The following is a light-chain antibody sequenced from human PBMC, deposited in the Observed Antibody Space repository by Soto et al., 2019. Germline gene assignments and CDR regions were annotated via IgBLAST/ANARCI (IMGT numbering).Light chain of an antibody. Sequence: EIVLTQSPGTLSLSPGERATLSCMASQSVSSSYLAWYQQKPGQAPRLLMSDASTRATGIPDRFSGSGSGTDFTLTINRLEPEDFAVYYCQQYGRSPRTFGQGTKLEIK. CDR1: QSVSSSY. CDR2: DAS. V-gene: IGKV3-20*01. J-gene: IGKJ2*02. CDR3: QQYGRSPRT.